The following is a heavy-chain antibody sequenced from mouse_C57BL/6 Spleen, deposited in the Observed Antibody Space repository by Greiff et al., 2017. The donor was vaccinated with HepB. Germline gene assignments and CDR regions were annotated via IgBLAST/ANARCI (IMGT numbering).Heavy chain of an antibody. CDR1: GYTFTSYW. J-gene: IGHJ4*01. Sequence: QVQLQQPGAELVRPGSSVKLSCKASGYTFTSYWMHWVKQRPIQGLEWIGNIDPSDSETHYNQKFKDKATLTVDKSSSTAYMQLSSLTSEDSAVYYCARRAQDYAMDYWGQGTSVTVSS. CDR2: IDPSDSET. V-gene: IGHV1-52*01. D-gene: IGHD3-2*02. CDR3: ARRAQDYAMDY.